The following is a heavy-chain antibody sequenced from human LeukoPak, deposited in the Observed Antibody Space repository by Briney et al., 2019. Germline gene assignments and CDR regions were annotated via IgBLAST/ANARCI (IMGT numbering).Heavy chain of an antibody. CDR3: AREGGHQLPPPTWTHTGIFDF. J-gene: IGHJ4*02. D-gene: IGHD2-8*02. V-gene: IGHV4-38-2*02. CDR1: GYSINDGYF. Sequence: SETLSLTCAVSGYSINDGYFWAWLRQPPGKGLEWIATLHHPDITHYNPSLDSRVTISLDRSKNQFSLRLISVTAADTAIYYCAREGGHQLPPPTWTHTGIFDFWGQGSLVTVSS. CDR2: LHHPDIT.